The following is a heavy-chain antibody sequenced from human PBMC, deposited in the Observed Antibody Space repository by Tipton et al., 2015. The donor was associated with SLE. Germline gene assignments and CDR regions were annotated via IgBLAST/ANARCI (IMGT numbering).Heavy chain of an antibody. Sequence: QLVQSGAEVKKPGASVKVSCKASGYTFTTYGISWVRQAPGQGLEWMGWISTYNGNTNYAQKLQGRVTMTSDTSTSTAYMELRSLRSDDTAIYYCATESYCGGGSCYYFDYWGQGTLVTVSS. V-gene: IGHV1-18*01. J-gene: IGHJ4*02. CDR2: ISTYNGNT. D-gene: IGHD2-21*01. CDR3: ATESYCGGGSCYYFDY. CDR1: GYTFTTYG.